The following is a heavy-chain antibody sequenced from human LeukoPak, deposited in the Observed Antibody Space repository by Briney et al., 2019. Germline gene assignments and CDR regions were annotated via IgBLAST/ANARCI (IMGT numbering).Heavy chain of an antibody. CDR1: GFTFSDYT. V-gene: IGHV3-21*01. D-gene: IGHD3-10*02. J-gene: IGHJ4*02. Sequence: GGPLRLSCAASGFTFSDYTMTWVRQAPGKGLEWVASISSDSSYIDYADSVKGRFTISRDNAKNSLFLKTDTRRGDDTGIYYCARDPNVLGITPYYFDFWGQGTLVTVSS. CDR2: ISSDSSYI. CDR3: ARDPNVLGITPYYFDF.